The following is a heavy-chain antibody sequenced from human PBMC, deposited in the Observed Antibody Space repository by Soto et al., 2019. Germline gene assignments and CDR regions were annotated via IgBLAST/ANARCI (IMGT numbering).Heavy chain of an antibody. CDR3: VSHSYDIYSGYSCYGMDV. J-gene: IGHJ6*02. D-gene: IGHD3-9*01. CDR1: GRSISSSGYY. CDR2: IYYSGST. V-gene: IGHV4-31*03. Sequence: SETLSLTCTVSGRSISSSGYYWSWLRQHPGKGLEWIGYIYYSGSTYYNPSLKRRVTIRVDTSKNPFSRKVSSELGAETAVYYCVSHSYDIYSGYSCYGMDVWGQGTTVTVSS.